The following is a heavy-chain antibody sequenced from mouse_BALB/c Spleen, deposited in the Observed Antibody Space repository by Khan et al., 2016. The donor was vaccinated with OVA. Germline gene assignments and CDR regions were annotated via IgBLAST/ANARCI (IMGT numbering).Heavy chain of an antibody. Sequence: QVQLQQPGAELVKPGASVKLSCKASGYTFTSYWMHWVKQRPGQGLEWLGYINPNNGRAHQNEKFKSTATLTVDKSSSTAYMQLSSLTSEDSAVQYCARGGYGSLAYWGQGTLVTVSA. V-gene: IGHV1S81*02. CDR2: INPNNGRA. D-gene: IGHD2-10*02. CDR3: ARGGYGSLAY. CDR1: GYTFTSYW. J-gene: IGHJ3*01.